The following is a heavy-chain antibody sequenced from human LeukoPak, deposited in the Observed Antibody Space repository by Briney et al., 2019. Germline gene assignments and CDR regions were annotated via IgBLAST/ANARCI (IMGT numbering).Heavy chain of an antibody. CDR1: GFTFSNAW. CDR2: IKSKTDGGTT. CDR3: TTEGDGYNSFYFDY. D-gene: IGHD5-24*01. Sequence: KPEGSLRLSCAASGFTFSNAWMSWVRQAPGKGLEWVGRIKSKTDGGTTDYAAPVKGRFTISRDDSKNTLYLQMNSLKTEDTAVYYCTTEGDGYNSFYFDYWGQGTLVTVSS. V-gene: IGHV3-15*01. J-gene: IGHJ4*02.